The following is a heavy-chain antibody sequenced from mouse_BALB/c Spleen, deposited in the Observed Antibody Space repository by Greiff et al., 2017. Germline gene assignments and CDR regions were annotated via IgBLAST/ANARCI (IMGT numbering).Heavy chain of an antibody. V-gene: IGHV1-18*01. D-gene: IGHD1-2*01. J-gene: IGHJ3*01. CDR2: INPNNGGT. Sequence: VQLKESGPELVKPGASVKISCTTSGYTFTEYTMHWVKQSHGKSLEWIGGINPNNGGTSYNQKFKGKATLTVDKSSSTAYMELSSLTSEDSAVYYCARSITTAEVFAYWGQGTLVTVSA. CDR1: GYTFTEYT. CDR3: ARSITTAEVFAY.